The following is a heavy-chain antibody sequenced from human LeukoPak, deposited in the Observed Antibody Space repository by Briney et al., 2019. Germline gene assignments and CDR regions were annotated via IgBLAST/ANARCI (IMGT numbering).Heavy chain of an antibody. CDR3: ARSGVGSRYYCYGMDV. CDR1: GGTFSSYA. Sequence: GASVKVSCKASGGTFSSYAISWVRQAPGQGLEWMGGIIPIFGTANYAQKFQGRVTITADESTSTAYMELSSLRSEDTAVYYCARSGVGSRYYCYGMDVWGQGTTVTVSS. J-gene: IGHJ6*02. D-gene: IGHD3-10*01. CDR2: IIPIFGTA. V-gene: IGHV1-69*13.